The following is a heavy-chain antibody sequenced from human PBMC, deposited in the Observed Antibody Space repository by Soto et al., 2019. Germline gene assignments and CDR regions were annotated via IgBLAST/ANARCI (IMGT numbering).Heavy chain of an antibody. J-gene: IGHJ4*02. CDR2: IKPGTSDI. Sequence: GESLKISCKGAGYKFGSAWIGWVRQMPGKGLEWMGIIKPGTSDIRYSPSCRGHVTISADEAVSTAYLQWSSLKASDTAMYYCARQLSHICDSWGQGTLVTVSS. CDR3: ARQLSHICDS. CDR1: GYKFGSAW. V-gene: IGHV5-51*01. D-gene: IGHD3-3*02.